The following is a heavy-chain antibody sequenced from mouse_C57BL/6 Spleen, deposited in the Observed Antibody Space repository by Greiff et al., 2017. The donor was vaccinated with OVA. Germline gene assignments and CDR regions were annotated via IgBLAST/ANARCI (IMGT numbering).Heavy chain of an antibody. CDR1: GYNFTTYH. CDR3: ARRAMGYPYYFDY. CDR2: FHPYNDDT. J-gene: IGHJ2*01. D-gene: IGHD1-1*02. Sequence: QVQLPQSGAELVKPGASVKMSCKASGYNFTTYHIAWMKQNHGKSLEWIGNFHPYNDDTKYNEKFKGKATLTVEKSSSTVYLELSRLTSDDSAVYYCARRAMGYPYYFDYWGQGTTLTVSS. V-gene: IGHV1-47*01.